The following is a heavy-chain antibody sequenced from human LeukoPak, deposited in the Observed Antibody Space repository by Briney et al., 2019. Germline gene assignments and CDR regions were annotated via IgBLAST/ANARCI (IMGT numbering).Heavy chain of an antibody. D-gene: IGHD3-22*01. CDR3: ARRSSGYYYFDY. CDR1: GGSISSTSW. V-gene: IGHV4-4*02. CDR2: IYHSGST. Sequence: SGTLSLTCAVSGGSISSTSWWNWVRQAPGKGLEWIGEIYHSGSTSYNPSLKSRVTISVDTSKNQFSLKLRSVTAADTAVYYCARRSSGYYYFDYWGQGTLVTVSS. J-gene: IGHJ4*02.